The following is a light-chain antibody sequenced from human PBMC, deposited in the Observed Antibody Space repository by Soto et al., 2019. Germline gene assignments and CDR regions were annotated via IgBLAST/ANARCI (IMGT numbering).Light chain of an antibody. CDR3: QQYNDWPQT. J-gene: IGKJ1*01. CDR1: QSVSSD. Sequence: EIVMTQSPATLSVSPGERATLSCRASQSVSSDLAWYQQKPGQALRLLIYGASTRATGISARFSGSGSGTDFTLTISSLQSEDFAVYYYQQYNDWPQTFCQGTKVEVK. CDR2: GAS. V-gene: IGKV3-15*01.